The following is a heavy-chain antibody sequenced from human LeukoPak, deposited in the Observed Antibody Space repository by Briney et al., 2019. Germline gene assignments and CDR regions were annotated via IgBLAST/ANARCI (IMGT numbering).Heavy chain of an antibody. CDR2: LYNTETT. J-gene: IGHJ4*02. CDR3: ARHPTLTSGGNFDY. CDR1: AGSISRSSYY. V-gene: IGHV4-39*01. D-gene: IGHD1-14*01. Sequence: SETLSLTCSVSAGSISRSSYYWGWIRQPPGKGLEWIGSLYNTETTYYNPSLQSRVTISVDTSKNQLSLKLSSVTAADTAVYYCARHPTLTSGGNFDYWGQETLVNLSS.